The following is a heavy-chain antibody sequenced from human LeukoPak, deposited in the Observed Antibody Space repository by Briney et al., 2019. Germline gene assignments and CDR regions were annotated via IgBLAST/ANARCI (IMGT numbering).Heavy chain of an antibody. Sequence: ASVKVSCKASGGTFSSYAISWVRQAPGQGLEWMGGIIPIFGTANYAQKFQGRVTITTDESTSTAYMEPSSLRSEDTAVYYCARDRIAAAAPNWFDPWGQGTLVTVSS. D-gene: IGHD6-13*01. J-gene: IGHJ5*02. CDR1: GGTFSSYA. CDR3: ARDRIAAAAPNWFDP. CDR2: IIPIFGTA. V-gene: IGHV1-69*05.